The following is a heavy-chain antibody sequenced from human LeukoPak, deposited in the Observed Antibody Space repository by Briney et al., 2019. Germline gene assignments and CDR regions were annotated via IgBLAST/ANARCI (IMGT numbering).Heavy chain of an antibody. D-gene: IGHD6-13*01. Sequence: GESLKISCKGSGYSFTSYWICWVRQMPGKGLEWMGIIYPGDSDTRYSPSFQGQVTISADKSISTAYLQWSSLKASDTAMYYCARLLSHSKQLVRAFDIWGQGTMVTVSS. V-gene: IGHV5-51*01. J-gene: IGHJ3*02. CDR2: IYPGDSDT. CDR3: ARLLSHSKQLVRAFDI. CDR1: GYSFTSYW.